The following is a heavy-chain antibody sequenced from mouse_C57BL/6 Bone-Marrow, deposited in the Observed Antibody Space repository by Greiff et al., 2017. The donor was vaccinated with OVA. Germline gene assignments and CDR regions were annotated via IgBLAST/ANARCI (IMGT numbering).Heavy chain of an antibody. CDR2: INPNNGGT. V-gene: IGHV1-26*01. CDR3: ARGRGDY. J-gene: IGHJ4*01. Sequence: EVQLQQSGPELVKPGASVKISCKASGYTFTDYYMNWVKQSHGKSLEWIGDINPNNGGTSYNQKFKGKATLTVDKSSSTAYMELRSLTAEDSAVYYCARGRGDYWGQGTSVTVSS. CDR1: GYTFTDYY.